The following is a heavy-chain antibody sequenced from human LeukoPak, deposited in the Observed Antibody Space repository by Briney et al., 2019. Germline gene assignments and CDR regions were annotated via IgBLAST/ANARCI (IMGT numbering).Heavy chain of an antibody. V-gene: IGHV3-33*06. D-gene: IGHD3-10*01. CDR3: AKVRITMVRGGLDY. CDR1: GFTFSSYG. Sequence: GGSLRLSCAASGFTFSSYGMHWVRQAPGKGLEWVAVIWYDGSNKYYADSVKGRFTISRDNSKNTLYLQMNSLRAEDTAVYYCAKVRITMVRGGLDYWGQGTLVTVSS. J-gene: IGHJ4*02. CDR2: IWYDGSNK.